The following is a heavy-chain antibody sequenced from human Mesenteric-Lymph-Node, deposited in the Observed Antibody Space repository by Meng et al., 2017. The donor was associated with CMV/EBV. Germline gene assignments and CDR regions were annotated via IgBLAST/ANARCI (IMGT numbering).Heavy chain of an antibody. J-gene: IGHJ4*02. CDR2: INPSGGST. D-gene: IGHD3-10*01. CDR1: TYTFTSYG. Sequence: KVSCKASTYTFTSYGIGWVRQAPGQGLEWMGIINPSGGSTSYAQKFQGRVTMTRDTSTSTVYMELSSLRSEDTAVYYCARSGSGSYYWGQGTLVTVSS. V-gene: IGHV1-46*01. CDR3: ARSGSGSYY.